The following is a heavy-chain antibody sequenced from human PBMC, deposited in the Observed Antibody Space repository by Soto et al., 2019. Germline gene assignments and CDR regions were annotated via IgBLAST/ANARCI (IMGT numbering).Heavy chain of an antibody. Sequence: QVQLVQSGAEVKKPGSSVKVSCKASGGTFSSYAISWVRQAPGQGLEWMGGIIPIFGTANYAQKFQGRVTITADEATSTADMELSSLRSEDTAVYYCAVDGYNWNDAFVWGQGTLVTVSS. D-gene: IGHD1-1*01. CDR2: IIPIFGTA. CDR3: AVDGYNWNDAFV. J-gene: IGHJ4*02. V-gene: IGHV1-69*01. CDR1: GGTFSSYA.